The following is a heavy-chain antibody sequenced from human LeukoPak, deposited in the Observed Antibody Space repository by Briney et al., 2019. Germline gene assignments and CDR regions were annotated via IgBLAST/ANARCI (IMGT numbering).Heavy chain of an antibody. V-gene: IGHV4-59*11. CDR1: GGSISSHY. CDR2: IYYSGST. D-gene: IGHD4-17*01. Sequence: SETLSLTCSVSGGSISSHYWSWIRQPPGKGLEWLGYIYYSGSTKYNPSLKSRVTISVDTSKNQFSLKLSSVTAADTAVYYCARGGTTVTPGLLWFDPWGQGTLVTVSS. J-gene: IGHJ5*02. CDR3: ARGGTTVTPGLLWFDP.